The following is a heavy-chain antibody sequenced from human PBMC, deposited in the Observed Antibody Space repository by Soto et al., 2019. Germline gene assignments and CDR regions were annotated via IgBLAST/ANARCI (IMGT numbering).Heavy chain of an antibody. D-gene: IGHD2-21*01. CDR3: ARVPFVDGGSWFDS. V-gene: IGHV4-31*03. CDR1: GGAVATGGYY. CDR2: MFYTGAT. J-gene: IGHJ5*01. Sequence: QVQLQESGPGLVKASQTLSLTCTVSGGAVATGGYYWAWIRQHPGKGLEWMGYMFYTGATSYSRSLKSRIAMSVDPPKNQFNLKMTSVTAADTAVYYCARVPFVDGGSWFDSWGRGSLVTVAS.